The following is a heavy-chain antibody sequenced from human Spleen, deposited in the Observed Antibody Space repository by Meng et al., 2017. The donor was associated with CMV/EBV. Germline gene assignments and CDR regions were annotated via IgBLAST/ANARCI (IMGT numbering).Heavy chain of an antibody. CDR2: IYYSGST. J-gene: IGHJ6*02. CDR3: ARDYVGNNGNDEGMDV. D-gene: IGHD1-20*01. Sequence: SISSGGYYWRWIRQHPGKGLEWIGYIYYSGSTYYNPSLKSRVTISVDTSKNQFSLRLSSVTAADTAVYYCARDYVGNNGNDEGMDVWGQGTTVTVSS. V-gene: IGHV4-31*02. CDR1: SISSGGYY.